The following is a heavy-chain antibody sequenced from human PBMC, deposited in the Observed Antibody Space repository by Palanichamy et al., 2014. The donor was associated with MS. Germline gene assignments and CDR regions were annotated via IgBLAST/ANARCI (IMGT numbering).Heavy chain of an antibody. J-gene: IGHJ4*02. CDR2: IYSGGST. CDR1: GFTVSSNY. CDR3: ARGGRGYCSGGSCYAFDY. V-gene: IGHV3-66*01. Sequence: EVQLVESGGGLVQPGGSLRLSCAASGFTVSSNYMSWVRQAPGKGLEWVSVIYSGGSTYYADSVKGRFTISRDNSKNTLYLQMNSLRAEDTAVYYCARGGRGYCSGGSCYAFDYWGQGTLVTVSS. D-gene: IGHD2-15*01.